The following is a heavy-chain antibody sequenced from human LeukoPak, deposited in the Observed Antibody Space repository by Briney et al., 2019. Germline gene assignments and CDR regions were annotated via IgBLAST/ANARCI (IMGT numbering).Heavy chain of an antibody. Sequence: GASVKVSCKASGYTFTSYDINWVRQATGQGLEWMGWMNPNSGNTGYAQKFQGRVTITRNTSISTAYMELSSLRSEDTAVYYCARGRRAAANLRRWFDPWGQGTLVTVSS. CDR2: MNPNSGNT. J-gene: IGHJ5*02. V-gene: IGHV1-8*03. D-gene: IGHD6-25*01. CDR3: ARGRRAAANLRRWFDP. CDR1: GYTFTSYD.